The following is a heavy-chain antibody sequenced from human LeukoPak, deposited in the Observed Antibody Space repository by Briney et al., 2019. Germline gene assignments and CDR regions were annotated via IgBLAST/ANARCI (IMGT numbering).Heavy chain of an antibody. CDR1: GYTFTSYA. Sequence: VASVKVSCKASGYTFTSYAMHWVRQAPGQRLEWMGWINAGNGNTKYSQKFQGRVTITRDTSASTVYMELGSLRSEDTAVYYCASHLYYYDSSGPYYYYGMDVWGQGTTVTVSS. CDR3: ASHLYYYDSSGPYYYYGMDV. J-gene: IGHJ6*02. CDR2: INAGNGNT. D-gene: IGHD3-22*01. V-gene: IGHV1-3*01.